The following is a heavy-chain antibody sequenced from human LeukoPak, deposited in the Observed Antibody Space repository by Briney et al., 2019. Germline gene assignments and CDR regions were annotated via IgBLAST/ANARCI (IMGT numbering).Heavy chain of an antibody. CDR2: INPNSGGT. CDR1: EYTFTGYY. CDR3: ARGASSRFEH. V-gene: IGHV1-2*02. Sequence: ASVKVSCKASEYTFTGYYIHWVRQAPGQGLEWMGWINPNSGGTNYAQKFQGRVTMTRDTSISTAYMELSRLRSDDTAVYHCARGASSRFEHWGQGTLVTVSS. D-gene: IGHD6-13*01. J-gene: IGHJ4*02.